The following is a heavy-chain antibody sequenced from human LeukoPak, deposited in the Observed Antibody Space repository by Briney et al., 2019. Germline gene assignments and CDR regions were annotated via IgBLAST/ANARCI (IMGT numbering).Heavy chain of an antibody. CDR1: GASTSSYY. CDR3: ARVGYDTYYWYMDV. V-gene: IGHV4-59*01. D-gene: IGHD5-12*01. J-gene: IGHJ6*03. CDR2: ISYSGTN. Sequence: AAETLSLTCTVSGASTSSYYWSWIRQPPGKGLEWIGNISYSGTNNYNPSLKSRVTILIDTSKNQFSLKLTSVTAADTAVYYCARVGYDTYYWYMDVWGKGTTVTVS.